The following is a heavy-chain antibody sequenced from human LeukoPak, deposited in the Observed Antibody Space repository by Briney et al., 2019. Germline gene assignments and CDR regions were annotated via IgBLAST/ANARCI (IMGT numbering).Heavy chain of an antibody. V-gene: IGHV4-31*03. CDR3: ARTGVDQLTSNWFDP. J-gene: IGHJ5*02. Sequence: NSSETLSLTCTVSGGSISSGGYYWSWIRQHPGKGLEWIGYIYYSGSTYYNPSLKSRVTISVDTSKNQFSLKLSSVTAADTAVYYCARTGVDQLTSNWFDPWGQGTLVTVSS. CDR2: IYYSGST. CDR1: GGSISSGGYY. D-gene: IGHD2-2*01.